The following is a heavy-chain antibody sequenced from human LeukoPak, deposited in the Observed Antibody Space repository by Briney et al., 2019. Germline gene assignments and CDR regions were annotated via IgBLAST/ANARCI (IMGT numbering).Heavy chain of an antibody. D-gene: IGHD3-3*01. Sequence: ASVKVSCKASGYTFTSYGISWVRQAPGQALEWMGWISAYNGNTNYAQKLQGRVTMTTDTFTSTAYMELRSLRSDDTAVYYCARVVFWSGYYYMDVWGKGTTVTVSS. CDR1: GYTFTSYG. CDR3: ARVVFWSGYYYMDV. V-gene: IGHV1-18*01. CDR2: ISAYNGNT. J-gene: IGHJ6*03.